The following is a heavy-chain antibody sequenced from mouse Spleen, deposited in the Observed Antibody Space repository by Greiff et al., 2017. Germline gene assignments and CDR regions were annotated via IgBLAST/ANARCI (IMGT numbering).Heavy chain of an antibody. Sequence: QVQLQQPGAELVKPGASVKLSCKASGYTFTSYWMHWVKLRPGQGLEWIGMIHPNSGSTNYNEKFKSKATLTVDKSSSTAYMQLSSLTSEDSAVYYCARGGLGYYFDYLGRGTTLTVSS. D-gene: IGHD4-1*01. J-gene: IGHJ2*01. V-gene: IGHV1-64*01. CDR2: IHPNSGST. CDR3: ARGGLGYYFDY. CDR1: GYTFTSYW.